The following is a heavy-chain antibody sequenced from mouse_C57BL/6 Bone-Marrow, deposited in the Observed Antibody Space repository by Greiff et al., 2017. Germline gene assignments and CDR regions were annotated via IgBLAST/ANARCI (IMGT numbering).Heavy chain of an antibody. CDR2: INPSTGGT. V-gene: IGHV1-42*01. CDR3: ARGPYDYDGDFDY. Sequence: VQLQQSGPELVKPGASVKISCKASGYSFTGYYMNWVKQSPEKSLEWIGEINPSTGGTTYNQKVKAKATLTVDKASSTAYMQLKSLTSEDSAVYYCARGPYDYDGDFDYWGQGTTLTVSS. D-gene: IGHD2-4*01. J-gene: IGHJ2*01. CDR1: GYSFTGYY.